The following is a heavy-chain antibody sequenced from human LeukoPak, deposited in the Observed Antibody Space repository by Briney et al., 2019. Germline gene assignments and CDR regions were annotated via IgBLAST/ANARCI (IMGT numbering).Heavy chain of an antibody. V-gene: IGHV3-7*01. J-gene: IGHJ4*02. CDR3: ARARTWADY. CDR1: GFTFSGYS. Sequence: PGGSLRLSCAASGFTFSGYSMTWVRQAPGKGLEWVAYMLEDGSEIYYVDSVKGRFTISRDNAKNSLYLQMNSLRAEDTAVYYCARARTWADYWGQGALVTVSS. CDR2: MLEDGSEI. D-gene: IGHD1-1*01.